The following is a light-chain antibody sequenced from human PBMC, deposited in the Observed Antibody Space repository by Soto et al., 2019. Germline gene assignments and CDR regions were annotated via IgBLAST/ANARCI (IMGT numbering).Light chain of an antibody. V-gene: IGKV3-20*01. CDR1: QTVSRNY. CDR2: GAS. CDR3: QQYGSSPRT. J-gene: IGKJ1*01. Sequence: EVVLTQSPGTLSLSPGERATVSCRASQTVSRNYLAWYQKKPGQAPRLLIYGASNRATGIPERFSGSGSGTDFTLTISRLEPEDFAVYYCQQYGSSPRTFGQGTKVDIK.